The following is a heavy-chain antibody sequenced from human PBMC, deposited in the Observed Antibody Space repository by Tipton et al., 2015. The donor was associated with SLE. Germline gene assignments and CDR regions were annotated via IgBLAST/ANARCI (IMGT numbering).Heavy chain of an antibody. Sequence: QSGAKVKKPGASVKVSCKASGYTFTSYDINWVRQATGQGLEWMGWMNPNSGNTDYAQKLQGRVTMTRNTSISTAYMELSSLRSEDTAVYYCARTGYGYSSPDGMDVWGQGTTVTVSS. CDR2: MNPNSGNT. J-gene: IGHJ6*02. CDR3: ARTGYGYSSPDGMDV. CDR1: GYTFTSYD. D-gene: IGHD5-18*01. V-gene: IGHV1-8*01.